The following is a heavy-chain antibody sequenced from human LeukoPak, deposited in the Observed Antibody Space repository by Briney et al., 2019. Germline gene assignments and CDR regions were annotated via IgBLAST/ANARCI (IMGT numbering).Heavy chain of an antibody. J-gene: IGHJ3*02. CDR3: AGAPTGDCGDYVGAFDI. Sequence: ASVKVSCKASGYRFTSYGISWVRQAPGQGLEWMGWISAYNGNTNYAQKLQGRVTMTTDTSTSTAYMELRSLRSDDTAVYYCAGAPTGDCGDYVGAFDIWGQGTMVTVSS. CDR2: ISAYNGNT. D-gene: IGHD4-17*01. CDR1: GYRFTSYG. V-gene: IGHV1-18*01.